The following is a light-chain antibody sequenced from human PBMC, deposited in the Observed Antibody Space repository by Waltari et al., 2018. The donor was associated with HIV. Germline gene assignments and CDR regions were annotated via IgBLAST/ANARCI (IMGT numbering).Light chain of an antibody. CDR1: NFDIFGYNF. CDR3: ISYRSTSSPV. Sequence: QSALTQPASVSGSPGESITISCTGANFDIFGYNFVSWFQHHPGKAPKVIIYEVTNRSSGVSNRFSGSKSGNTASLTISGLQPEDEAEYFCISYRSTSSPVFGGGTKLTVL. V-gene: IGLV2-14*01. CDR2: EVT. J-gene: IGLJ3*02.